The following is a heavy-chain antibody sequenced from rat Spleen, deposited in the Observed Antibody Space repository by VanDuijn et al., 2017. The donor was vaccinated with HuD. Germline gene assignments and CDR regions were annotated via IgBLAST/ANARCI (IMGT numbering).Heavy chain of an antibody. D-gene: IGHD1-11*01. J-gene: IGHJ4*01. V-gene: IGHV2S12*01. CDR3: ARSYGGYVMDA. CDR2: IWGDGST. Sequence: QVQLTESGPGLVKPSETLSLTCTVSGFSLTSYHVSRVRQPPGKGLEWMGVIWGDGSTAYNSALKSRLSISRDTSKSQVFLKMNNLQTEDTAMYFCARSYGGYVMDAWGQGASVTVSS. CDR1: GFSLTSYH.